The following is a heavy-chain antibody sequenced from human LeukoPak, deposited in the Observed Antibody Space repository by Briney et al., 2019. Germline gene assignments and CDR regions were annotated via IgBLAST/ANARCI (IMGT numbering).Heavy chain of an antibody. CDR1: GGSFSGYY. V-gene: IGHV4-34*01. Sequence: SETLSLTCAVYGGSFSGYYWSWIRQPPGKGLEWIGEINHSGSTNYNPPLKSRVPISVDTSKNQFSLKLSSVTAADTAVYYCARCEVTTSFGYWGQGTLVTVSS. J-gene: IGHJ4*02. CDR2: INHSGST. D-gene: IGHD2-21*02. CDR3: ARCEVTTSFGY.